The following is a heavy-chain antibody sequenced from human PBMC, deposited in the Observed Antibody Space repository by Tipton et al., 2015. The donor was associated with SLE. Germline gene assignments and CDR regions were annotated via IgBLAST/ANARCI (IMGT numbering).Heavy chain of an antibody. D-gene: IGHD3-22*01. J-gene: IGHJ4*02. CDR2: IYYSGST. Sequence: TLSLTCTVAGGSIDGHYWSWFRQPPGKGLEWIGYIYYSGSTDYSPSLKSRVTISIDTSKNQFSLKLRSMTAADTAVYYCARHFNDYYETSGSFDYWGPGTLVTVSS. CDR1: GGSIDGHY. CDR3: ARHFNDYYETSGSFDY. V-gene: IGHV4-59*11.